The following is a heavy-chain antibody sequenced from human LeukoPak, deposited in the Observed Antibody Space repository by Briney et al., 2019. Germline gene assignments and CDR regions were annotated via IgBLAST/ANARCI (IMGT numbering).Heavy chain of an antibody. CDR2: ISGSCGST. CDR3: ARDINYYDSSGYSPPYYFDY. D-gene: IGHD3-22*01. CDR1: GFTFSSYA. V-gene: IGHV3-23*01. Sequence: PGGSLRLSCAASGFTFSSYAMSWVRQAPGKGLEWVSAISGSCGSTYYADSVKGRFTISRDNSKNSLYLQMNSLRDEDTAVYYCARDINYYDSSGYSPPYYFDYWGQGTLVTVSS. J-gene: IGHJ4*02.